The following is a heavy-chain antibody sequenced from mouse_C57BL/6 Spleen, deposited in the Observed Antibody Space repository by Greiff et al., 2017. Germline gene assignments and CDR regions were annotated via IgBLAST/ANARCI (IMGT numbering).Heavy chain of an antibody. J-gene: IGHJ1*03. Sequence: VKLQESGAELVRPGASVKLSCKASGYTFTDYYINWVKQRPGQGLEWIARIYPGSGNTYYNEKFKGKATLTAEKSSSTAYMQLSRLTSEDSAVYFCAINWAGGYFDVWGTGTTVTVSS. CDR1: GYTFTDYY. V-gene: IGHV1-76*01. CDR2: IYPGSGNT. CDR3: AINWAGGYFDV. D-gene: IGHD4-1*01.